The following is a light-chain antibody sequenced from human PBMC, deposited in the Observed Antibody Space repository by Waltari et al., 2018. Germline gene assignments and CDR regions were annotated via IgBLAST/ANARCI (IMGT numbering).Light chain of an antibody. CDR1: QSVRRT. J-gene: IGKJ1*01. CDR2: DAS. Sequence: DIVLTQSPGTLSVSPGARATLSCRASQSVRRTLAWYQQKPGQAPRLLIYDASTRATGVPERCSGSGFGTDFSLTISRLEPEDFAVYYCQKYGTLPATFGQGTKVEIK. CDR3: QKYGTLPAT. V-gene: IGKV3-20*01.